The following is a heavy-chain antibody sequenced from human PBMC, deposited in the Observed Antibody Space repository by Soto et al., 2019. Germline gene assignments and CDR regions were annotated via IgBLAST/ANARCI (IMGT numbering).Heavy chain of an antibody. CDR2: LSWNGVTI. V-gene: IGHV3-9*01. J-gene: IGHJ6*02. Sequence: EVQLVESGGDLVQPGRSLRLSCAASGFTFDDYAMHWVRQVPGKGLKWVSGLSWNGVTIGYAASVKGRFTISRDNAKKCLHPEMNGLRPDDTALYYCAVSRSYHGSDYPGTHYRMDVWGLGTTVTVSS. CDR1: GFTFDDYA. CDR3: AVSRSYHGSDYPGTHYRMDV. D-gene: IGHD2-21*01.